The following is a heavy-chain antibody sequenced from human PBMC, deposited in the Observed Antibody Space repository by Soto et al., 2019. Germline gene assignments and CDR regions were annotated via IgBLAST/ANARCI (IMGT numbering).Heavy chain of an antibody. D-gene: IGHD6-13*01. CDR2: IIPIFGTA. CDR3: ARDHREEQQLVRNAWFDP. Sequence: SVKFSCKASGGTFSSYAISWVRQAPGQGLEWMGGIIPIFGTANYAQKFQGRVTITADKSTSTAYMELSSLRSEDTAVYYCARDHREEQQLVRNAWFDPWGQGTLVTVSS. V-gene: IGHV1-69*06. J-gene: IGHJ5*02. CDR1: GGTFSSYA.